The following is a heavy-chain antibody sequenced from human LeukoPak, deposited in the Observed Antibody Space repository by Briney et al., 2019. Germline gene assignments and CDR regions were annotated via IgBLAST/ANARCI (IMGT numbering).Heavy chain of an antibody. Sequence: SETLSLTCTVSGGSISSYYWSWIRQPPGKGLEWIGYIYYSGSTNYNPSLKSRVTISVDTSKNQFSLRLSSVTAADTAVYYCARGGATRYCSSTSCQAAFDIWGQGTVVTVSS. D-gene: IGHD2-2*01. CDR3: ARGGATRYCSSTSCQAAFDI. J-gene: IGHJ3*02. CDR1: GGSISSYY. V-gene: IGHV4-59*08. CDR2: IYYSGST.